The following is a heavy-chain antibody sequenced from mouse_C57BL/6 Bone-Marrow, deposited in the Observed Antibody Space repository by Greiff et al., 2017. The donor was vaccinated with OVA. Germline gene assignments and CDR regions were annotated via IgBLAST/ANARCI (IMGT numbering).Heavy chain of an antibody. CDR3: AREVRYYYALVLFDY. Sequence: QVQLQQPGAELVKPGASVKMSCKASGYTFTSYWITWVKQRPGQGLEWIGDIYPGSGSTNYNEKFTSKATLTVDTSSSTAYMQLSSLTSEDSAVYYCAREVRYYYALVLFDYWGQGTTLTVSS. CDR2: IYPGSGST. CDR1: GYTFTSYW. J-gene: IGHJ2*01. V-gene: IGHV1-55*01. D-gene: IGHD1-1*01.